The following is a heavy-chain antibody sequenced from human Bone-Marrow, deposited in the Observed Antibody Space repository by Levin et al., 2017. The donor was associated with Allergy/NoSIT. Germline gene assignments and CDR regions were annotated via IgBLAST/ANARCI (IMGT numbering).Heavy chain of an antibody. D-gene: IGHD3-10*01. CDR1: EFIFSNYW. CDR2: INQDGSDK. J-gene: IGHJ5*02. V-gene: IGHV3-7*01. Sequence: PGGSLRLSCAASEFIFSNYWMSWVRQAPGKGLEWVANINQDGSDKRYVDSVKLRFTISRDNGKNSLFLQMNSLRDEDTAVYYWARGSGREWFDPWGQGTLVTVSS. CDR3: ARGSGREWFDP.